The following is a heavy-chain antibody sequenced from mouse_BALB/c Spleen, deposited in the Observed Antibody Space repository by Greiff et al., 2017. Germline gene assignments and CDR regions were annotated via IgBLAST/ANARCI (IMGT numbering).Heavy chain of an antibody. CDR2: ISTYYGDA. D-gene: IGHD4-1*01. CDR1: GYTFTDYA. V-gene: IGHV1S137*01. J-gene: IGHJ4*01. Sequence: QVQLKESGAELVRPGVSVKISCTGSGYTFTDYAMHWVKQSHAKSLEWIGVISTYYGDASYNQKFKGKATMTVDKSSSTAYMELARLTSEDYAIYYGARELGYAMDYWGQGTSVTVSS. CDR3: ARELGYAMDY.